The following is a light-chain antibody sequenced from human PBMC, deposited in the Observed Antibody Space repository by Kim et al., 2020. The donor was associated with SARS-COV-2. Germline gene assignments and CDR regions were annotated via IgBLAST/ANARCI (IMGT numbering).Light chain of an antibody. J-gene: IGKJ1*01. V-gene: IGKV1-NL1*01. Sequence: DIQMTQSPSSLSPSVGDTVTITCRASQGLSNALAWYQHKPGKAPKLLVYGATTLQSGVPSRFSGSGPGTEYTLTISSLQPEDLGTFYCQQSYGIPWTFGQGTKVEIK. CDR2: GAT. CDR1: QGLSNA. CDR3: QQSYGIPWT.